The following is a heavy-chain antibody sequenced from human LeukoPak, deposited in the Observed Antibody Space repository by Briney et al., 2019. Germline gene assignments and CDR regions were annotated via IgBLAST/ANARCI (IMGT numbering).Heavy chain of an antibody. V-gene: IGHV4-4*07. Sequence: SETLSLTCTVSGGSLSIYYWSWIRQPAGKGLEWIGRIYTSGSTTYNPSLKSRVTMSVDTAKNQFSLKLSSVTAADTAVYYCAREDYGGLDGMDVWGQGTTVTVSS. CDR3: AREDYGGLDGMDV. CDR1: GGSLSIYY. J-gene: IGHJ6*02. CDR2: IYTSGST. D-gene: IGHD4-23*01.